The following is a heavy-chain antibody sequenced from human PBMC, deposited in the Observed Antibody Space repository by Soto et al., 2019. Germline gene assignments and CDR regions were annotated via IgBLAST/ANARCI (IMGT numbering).Heavy chain of an antibody. D-gene: IGHD4-4*01. Sequence: QVQLQESGPGLVKPSGALSLTCAVSGGSISSTKWWTWVPQPPGKGLEWIAEITHSEGSNYNPSLKSRVAMSLDNSKNQFSLRLSSVTAADTAVYYCATQTISYTWDVWGQGTTVTVS. CDR2: ITHSEGS. V-gene: IGHV4-4*02. J-gene: IGHJ6*02. CDR3: ATQTISYTWDV. CDR1: GGSISSTKW.